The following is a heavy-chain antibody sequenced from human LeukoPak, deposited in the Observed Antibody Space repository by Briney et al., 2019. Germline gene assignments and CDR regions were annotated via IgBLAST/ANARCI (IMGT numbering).Heavy chain of an antibody. CDR2: IIPIFGTA. CDR1: GGTFSSYA. D-gene: IGHD3-3*01. Sequence: GSSVKVSCKASGGTFSSYAISWVRQAPGQGLEWMGRIIPIFGTANYAQKFQGRVTITTDESTSTAYMELSSLRSEDTAVYYCAGSYYDFWSGPRLYYYYYYMDVWGKGTTVTVSS. J-gene: IGHJ6*03. CDR3: AGSYYDFWSGPRLYYYYYYMDV. V-gene: IGHV1-69*05.